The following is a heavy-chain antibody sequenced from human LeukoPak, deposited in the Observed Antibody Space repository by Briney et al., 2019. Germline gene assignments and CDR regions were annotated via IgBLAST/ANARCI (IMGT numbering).Heavy chain of an antibody. V-gene: IGHV4-38-2*02. Sequence: RSSETLSLTCTVSGYSISSNNYWGWIRQPPGKGLEWIGSIYHSGSTYYNPSLKSRVTISVDTSKNQFSLKLSSVTAADTAVYYCARVLEAGITYNWFDPWGQGTLVTVSS. D-gene: IGHD1-20*01. CDR1: GYSISSNNY. CDR2: IYHSGST. J-gene: IGHJ5*02. CDR3: ARVLEAGITYNWFDP.